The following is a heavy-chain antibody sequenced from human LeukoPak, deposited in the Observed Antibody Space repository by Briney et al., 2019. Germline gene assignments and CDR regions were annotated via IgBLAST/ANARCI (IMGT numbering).Heavy chain of an antibody. Sequence: GGSLRLSCAASGFTFSSYVMSWVRQAPGKGLEWVSAITGSGDSTYYAESVKGRFTISRDNSKNTLFPQMNSLRAEDTAVYYCADSIAAFFDYWGQGTLVTVSS. CDR2: ITGSGDST. CDR3: ADSIAAFFDY. D-gene: IGHD6-6*01. J-gene: IGHJ4*02. CDR1: GFTFSSYV. V-gene: IGHV3-23*01.